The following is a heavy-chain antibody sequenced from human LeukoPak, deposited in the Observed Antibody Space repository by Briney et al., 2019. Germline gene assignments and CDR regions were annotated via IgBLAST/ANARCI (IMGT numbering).Heavy chain of an antibody. CDR2: ISGYNGNT. CDR1: GYTFTSYG. CDR3: ARDWGCSDYSIGNY. J-gene: IGHJ4*02. V-gene: IGHV1-18*01. Sequence: ASVKVSCKASGYTFTSYGFSWVRQAPGQGLEWMGWISGYNGNTNYAQKLQGRVTMTTDTSTSTAYMELRSLRSDDTAVYYCARDWGCSDYSIGNYWGQGTLVTVSS. D-gene: IGHD3-16*01.